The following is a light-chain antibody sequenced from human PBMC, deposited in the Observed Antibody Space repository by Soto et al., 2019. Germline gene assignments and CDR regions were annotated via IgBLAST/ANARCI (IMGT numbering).Light chain of an antibody. CDR3: QQAHSLPRS. J-gene: IGKJ2*03. CDR2: GAS. CDR1: QGLNSW. V-gene: IGKV1-12*01. Sequence: DIQMTQSPSSVSASVGDRVTITCRASQGLNSWLAWYQQRPGKAPKLLIYGASSLVSGVPSRFSGSGSGTDFTLTISSLQPEDSATYYCQQAHSLPRSFGQGTKVEIK.